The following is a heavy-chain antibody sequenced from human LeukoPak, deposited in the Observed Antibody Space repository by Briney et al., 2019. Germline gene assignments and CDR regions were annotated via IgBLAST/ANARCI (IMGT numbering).Heavy chain of an antibody. CDR2: INPNSGGT. D-gene: IGHD2-15*01. CDR3: ARDFSYCSGGSCYPNYFDP. Sequence: ASVKVSCKASGYTFTGYYMHWVRQAPGQGLEWMGWINPNSGGTNYAQKFQGRVTMTRDTSISTAYMELSRLRSDDTAVYYCARDFSYCSGGSCYPNYFDPWGQGTLVTVSS. CDR1: GYTFTGYY. V-gene: IGHV1-2*02. J-gene: IGHJ5*02.